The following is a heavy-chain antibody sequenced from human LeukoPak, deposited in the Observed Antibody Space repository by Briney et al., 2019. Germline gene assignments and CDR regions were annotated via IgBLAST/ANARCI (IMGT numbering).Heavy chain of an antibody. CDR3: ARDAASTLPQSRGAFDI. V-gene: IGHV4-34*01. J-gene: IGHJ3*02. CDR2: INLSGST. CDR1: GGSFSGYY. D-gene: IGHD2-15*01. Sequence: SETQSLTCAVYGGSFSGYYWSWIRQPPGKGLEWIGEINLSGSTNYNPSLKSRVTISVDTSKNQFSLKLSSVTAADTAVYYCARDAASTLPQSRGAFDIWGQGTMVTVSS.